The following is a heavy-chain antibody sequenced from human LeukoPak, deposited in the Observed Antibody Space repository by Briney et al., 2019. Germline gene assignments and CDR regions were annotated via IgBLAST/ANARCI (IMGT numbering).Heavy chain of an antibody. CDR2: IYSSGST. CDR1: GSSIRSFY. J-gene: IGHJ6*03. CDR3: ARSPYYYGSGSSYYYMDV. D-gene: IGHD3-10*01. Sequence: SETLSLTCTVSGSSIRSFYWSWIRQPPGKGLEWIGYIYSSGSTNCNPSLNSRVTISVDTSKNQVSLELSSVTAADTGVYYCARSPYYYGSGSSYYYMDVWGKGSTVTVSS. V-gene: IGHV4-59*08.